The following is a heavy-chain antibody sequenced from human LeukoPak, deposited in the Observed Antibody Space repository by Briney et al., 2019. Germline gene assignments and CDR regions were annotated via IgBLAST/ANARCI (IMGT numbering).Heavy chain of an antibody. D-gene: IGHD6-6*01. J-gene: IGHJ4*02. CDR3: ARAHPAYSSSSGFDY. Sequence: PSETLSLTCTVSIGSISSHYWSWIRQPPGKGPEWIGYIFYTGSTNYNPSLRSRVTMSVDTSKNQFSLRLSFLTAADTAVYFCARAHPAYSSSSGFDYWGQGTLVTVSS. CDR2: IFYTGST. CDR1: IGSISSHY. V-gene: IGHV4-59*11.